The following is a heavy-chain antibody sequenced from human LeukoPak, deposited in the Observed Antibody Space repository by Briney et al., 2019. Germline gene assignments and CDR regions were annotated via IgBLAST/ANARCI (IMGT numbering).Heavy chain of an antibody. Sequence: GASVKVSCKASGGTFSTYAISWVRQAPGQGLEWMGGIIPVFATTNYAQKFQGRVTITADESTRTAYMELSSLRSEDTAVYYCAREFDGTGHSASYALDYWGQGTLVTVSS. J-gene: IGHJ4*02. D-gene: IGHD1-26*01. CDR1: GGTFSTYA. CDR3: AREFDGTGHSASYALDY. V-gene: IGHV1-69*13. CDR2: IIPVFATT.